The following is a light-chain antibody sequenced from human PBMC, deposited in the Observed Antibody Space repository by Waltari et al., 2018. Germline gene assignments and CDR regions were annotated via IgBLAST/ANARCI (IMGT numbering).Light chain of an antibody. Sequence: DIQMTQSPSSLSASVGDRVTITCRASQSISSYLHWYQQKPGKAPKLLIYASYSLQSGVPSRFSVSGSGTEFTLTISSLQPEDFATYYCQQSYSTPLTFGGGTKVEIK. CDR3: QQSYSTPLT. CDR1: QSISSY. V-gene: IGKV1-39*01. J-gene: IGKJ4*01. CDR2: ASY.